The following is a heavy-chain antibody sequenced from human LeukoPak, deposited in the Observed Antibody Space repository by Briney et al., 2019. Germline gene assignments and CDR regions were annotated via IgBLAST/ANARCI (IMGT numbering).Heavy chain of an antibody. CDR1: GFTFSSYW. V-gene: IGHV3-7*01. Sequence: GGSLRLSCVASGFTFSSYWMSWVRQAPGKGLEWVANIKQDGSEKYYVDSVRGRFTISRDNVKNSLYLQMNNLRAEDTAVYYCARGGKFYYDSSGYPGDYWGQGTLVTVSS. D-gene: IGHD3-22*01. J-gene: IGHJ4*02. CDR3: ARGGKFYYDSSGYPGDY. CDR2: IKQDGSEK.